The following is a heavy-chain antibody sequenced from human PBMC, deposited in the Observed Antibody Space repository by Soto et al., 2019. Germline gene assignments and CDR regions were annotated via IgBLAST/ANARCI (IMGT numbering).Heavy chain of an antibody. Sequence: PGESLKISCKASGYIFIDYWIGWVRQMPGKGLEWMGIVYPRDSDTRYSPSFQGQVTISADKSISTAYLQWSSLKASDTAMYYCARRTVTTGVDYWGQGTLVTVSS. CDR2: VYPRDSDT. V-gene: IGHV5-51*01. D-gene: IGHD4-17*01. CDR1: GYIFIDYW. J-gene: IGHJ4*02. CDR3: ARRTVTTGVDY.